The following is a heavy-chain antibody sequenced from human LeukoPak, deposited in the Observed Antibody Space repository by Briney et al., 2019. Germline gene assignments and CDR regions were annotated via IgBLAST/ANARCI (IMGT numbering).Heavy chain of an antibody. Sequence: ASVKVSCKASGYTFTGYYMHWVRQAPGQGLEWMGWINPNSGGTNYAQKFQGRVTMTRDTSISTAYMELSRLRSDDTAVYYCARDLPPKYYYDSSGYYRDYWGQGTLVTVSS. CDR1: GYTFTGYY. V-gene: IGHV1-2*02. CDR2: INPNSGGT. J-gene: IGHJ4*02. CDR3: ARDLPPKYYYDSSGYYRDY. D-gene: IGHD3-22*01.